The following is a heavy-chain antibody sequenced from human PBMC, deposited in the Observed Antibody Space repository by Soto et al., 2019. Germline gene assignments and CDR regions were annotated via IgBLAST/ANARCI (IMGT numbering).Heavy chain of an antibody. J-gene: IGHJ6*03. D-gene: IGHD6-13*01. CDR2: ISSSSSTI. Sequence: EVQLVESGGGLVQPGGSLRLSCAASGFTFSSYSMNWVRQAPGKGLEWVSYISSSSSTIYYADSVKGRFTISRDNAKNSLYLQMNSLRAEDTAVYYCARDWTYSGSWYAQRYYYYYMDVWGRGTTVTVSS. V-gene: IGHV3-48*01. CDR1: GFTFSSYS. CDR3: ARDWTYSGSWYAQRYYYYYMDV.